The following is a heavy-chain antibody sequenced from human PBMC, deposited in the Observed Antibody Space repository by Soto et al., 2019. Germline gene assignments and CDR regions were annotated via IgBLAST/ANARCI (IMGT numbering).Heavy chain of an antibody. Sequence: SETLSLTCSVSGGTISGYYWTWIRQPAGKGLEWIGRIYSGGNTKYNPSLQSRVTMSLDTSNNQFSLRLTSVTAADTAVYYCARGQRFSDWFDPWGQGTLVTVSS. CDR1: GGTISGYY. D-gene: IGHD3-3*01. CDR2: IYSGGNT. J-gene: IGHJ5*02. CDR3: ARGQRFSDWFDP. V-gene: IGHV4-4*07.